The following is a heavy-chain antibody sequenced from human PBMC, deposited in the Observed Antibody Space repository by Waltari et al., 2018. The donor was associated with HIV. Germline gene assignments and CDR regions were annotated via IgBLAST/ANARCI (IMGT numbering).Heavy chain of an antibody. V-gene: IGHV4-59*01. CDR3: ARGPPMITFGGVIVFDY. J-gene: IGHJ4*02. Sequence: QVQLQESGPGLVKPSETLSLTCTVSGGSISSYYWSWIRQPPGKGLEWIGYIYYSGSTNYNPSLKSRVTISVDTSKYQFSLKLSSVTAADTAVYYCARGPPMITFGGVIVFDYWGQGTLVTVSS. CDR1: GGSISSYY. CDR2: IYYSGST. D-gene: IGHD3-16*02.